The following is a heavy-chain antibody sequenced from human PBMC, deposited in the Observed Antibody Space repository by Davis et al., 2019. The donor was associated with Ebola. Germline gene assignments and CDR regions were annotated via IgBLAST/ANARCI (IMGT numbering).Heavy chain of an antibody. CDR3: ARDPYDYSFQYYGMDV. CDR1: GYTFTSYA. V-gene: IGHV1-3*01. J-gene: IGHJ6*04. D-gene: IGHD4-11*01. Sequence: ASVKVSCKASGYTFTSYAMHWVRQAPGQRFEWMGWINAGNGNTKYSQKFQGRVTITRDTFASTAYMELSSLRSEDTAVYYCARDPYDYSFQYYGMDVWGKGTTVTVSS. CDR2: INAGNGNT.